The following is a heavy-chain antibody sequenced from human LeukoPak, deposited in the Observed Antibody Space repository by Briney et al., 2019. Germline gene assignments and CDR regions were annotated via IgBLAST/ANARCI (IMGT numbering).Heavy chain of an antibody. Sequence: PGGSLKLSCAASAFTFSGSAMHWVRQASGKGLEWVGRIRSKANSYATAYAASVKGRFTISRDDSKNTACLQMNSLKTEDTAVYYCQKMNAWGQGTLVTVSS. V-gene: IGHV3-73*01. CDR1: AFTFSGSA. CDR2: IRSKANSYAT. CDR3: QKMNA. D-gene: IGHD1-1*01. J-gene: IGHJ4*02.